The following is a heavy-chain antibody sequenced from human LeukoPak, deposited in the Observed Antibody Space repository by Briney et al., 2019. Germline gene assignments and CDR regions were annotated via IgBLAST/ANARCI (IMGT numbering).Heavy chain of an antibody. CDR1: GFTFSSYG. V-gene: IGHV3-23*01. CDR2: ITGSGGST. J-gene: IGHJ3*02. CDR3: AKSIVVVISNGDAFDI. Sequence: GGSLRLSCAASGFTFSSYGMSWVRQAPGKGLEWVSGITGSGGSTYYADSVKGRFSISRDNSKNTLYLQMNSLRAEDTAVYYCAKSIVVVISNGDAFDIWGQGTMDTVSS. D-gene: IGHD3-22*01.